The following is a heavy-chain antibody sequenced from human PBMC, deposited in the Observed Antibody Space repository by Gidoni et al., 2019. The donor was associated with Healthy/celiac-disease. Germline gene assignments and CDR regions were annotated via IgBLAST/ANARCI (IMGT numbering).Heavy chain of an antibody. CDR1: GGSISSYS. CDR3: ARQVPGYYYDSSGYYSEGFDP. V-gene: IGHV4-4*07. D-gene: IGHD3-22*01. J-gene: IGHJ5*02. CDR2: IYTSGST. Sequence: QVQLQESGPGLVKPSETLSLTCTVSGGSISSYSWSWIRQPAGKGLEWIGRIYTSGSTNYNPSLKSRVTMSVDTSKNQFSLKLSSVTAADTAVYYCARQVPGYYYDSSGYYSEGFDPWGQGTLVTVSS.